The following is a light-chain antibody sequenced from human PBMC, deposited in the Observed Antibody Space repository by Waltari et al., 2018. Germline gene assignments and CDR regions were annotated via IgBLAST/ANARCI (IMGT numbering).Light chain of an antibody. Sequence: QSVLTQPPSVSAAPGPKVTISCSGSSSNIGNNYVSWYQQLPRTAPKLLIYENNKRPSGIPDRFSGSKSGTSATLGITGLQTGDEADYYCATWDSSLSVGVFGGGTKLTVL. CDR1: SSNIGNNY. CDR2: ENN. V-gene: IGLV1-51*02. J-gene: IGLJ3*02. CDR3: ATWDSSLSVGV.